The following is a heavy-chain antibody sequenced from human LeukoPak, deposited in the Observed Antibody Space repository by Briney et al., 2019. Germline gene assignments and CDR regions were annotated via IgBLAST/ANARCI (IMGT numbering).Heavy chain of an antibody. J-gene: IGHJ4*02. CDR1: GGSISSSSYY. Sequence: SETLSLTCTVSGGSISSSSYYWGWIRQPPGKGLEWIGSIYYSGSTYYNPSLKSRVTISVDTSKNQFSLKLSSVTAADTAVYYCARRGMGSSSSYWGQGTLVTVSP. D-gene: IGHD6-6*01. CDR2: IYYSGST. V-gene: IGHV4-39*01. CDR3: ARRGMGSSSSY.